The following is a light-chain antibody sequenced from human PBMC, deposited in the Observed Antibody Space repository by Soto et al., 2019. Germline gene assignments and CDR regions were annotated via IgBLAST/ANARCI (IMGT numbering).Light chain of an antibody. CDR1: QDINNY. J-gene: IGKJ4*01. CDR3: QQYDDLPLT. V-gene: IGKV1-33*01. CDR2: DAS. Sequence: SYLSASVGDRVTITFQASQDINNYLSWYQQKPGKAPRLLIYDASNLETGVPSRFIGSGSGTDFTFTISSLQPEDIARYFCQQYDDLPLTCGGGTKVDIK.